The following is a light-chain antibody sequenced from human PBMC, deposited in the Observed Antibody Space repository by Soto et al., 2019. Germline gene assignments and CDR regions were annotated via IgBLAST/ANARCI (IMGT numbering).Light chain of an antibody. CDR1: QSLLHITGETF. V-gene: IGKV2D-29*02. CDR3: MQSTQLPPT. CDR2: EVS. Sequence: DVVMTQTPLSLSVAPGQPASISCKSSQSLLHITGETFLFWYLQKPGQSPQLLIYEVSTRGSGVPDRFSGSGSGTDFKLEISRVETDDVGIYYCMQSTQLPPTFGQGTRLGIE. J-gene: IGKJ5*01.